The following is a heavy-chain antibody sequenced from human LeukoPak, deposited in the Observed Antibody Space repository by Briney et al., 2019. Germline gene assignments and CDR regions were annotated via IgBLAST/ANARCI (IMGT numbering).Heavy chain of an antibody. J-gene: IGHJ5*02. Sequence: SVKVSCKASGGTFSSYAISWVRQAPGQGLEWMGGIIPIFGTANYAQKFQGRVTMTTDTSTSTAYMELRSLRSDDTALYYCARWVRMTTWFDPWGQGTLVTVSS. CDR3: ARWVRMTTWFDP. D-gene: IGHD4-17*01. CDR2: IIPIFGTA. CDR1: GGTFSSYA. V-gene: IGHV1-69*05.